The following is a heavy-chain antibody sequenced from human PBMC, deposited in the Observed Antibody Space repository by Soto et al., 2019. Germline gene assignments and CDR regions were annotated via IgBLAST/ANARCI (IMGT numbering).Heavy chain of an antibody. V-gene: IGHV1-69*13. Sequence: SVKVSCKASGGTFSSYAISWVRQAPGQGLEWMGGIIPIFGTANYAQKFQGRVTITADESTSTAYMELSSLRSEDTAVYYCARGPFGGPIRHFDYWGRGTLVTVSS. D-gene: IGHD3-10*01. CDR2: IIPIFGTA. CDR3: ARGPFGGPIRHFDY. J-gene: IGHJ4*02. CDR1: GGTFSSYA.